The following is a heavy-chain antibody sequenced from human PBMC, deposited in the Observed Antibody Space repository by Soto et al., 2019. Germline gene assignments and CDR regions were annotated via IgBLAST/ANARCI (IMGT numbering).Heavy chain of an antibody. CDR2: ISPYNGNT. D-gene: IGHD6-13*01. CDR3: ARDRGIAADY. V-gene: IGHV1-18*01. CDR1: GYTFASYG. Sequence: QVQLVQSGAEVKKPGASVKVSCKASGYTFASYGISWVRQAPGQGLEWMGWISPYNGNTNYAQKLQGRVTVTTATAASPAYMELRSLRSDDTAVYSCARDRGIAADYWGQGTLVTVSS. J-gene: IGHJ4*02.